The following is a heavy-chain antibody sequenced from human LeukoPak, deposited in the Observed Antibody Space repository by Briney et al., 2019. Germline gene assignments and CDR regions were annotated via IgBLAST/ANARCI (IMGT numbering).Heavy chain of an antibody. J-gene: IGHJ4*02. CDR2: IYSGGST. Sequence: SGGSLRLSCAASGFTVSSNHMSWVRQAPGKGLEWVSVIYSGGSTYYADSVKGRFTISRDNSKNTLYLQMNSLRAEDTAVYYCARVARDGDYFDYWGQGTLVTVSS. V-gene: IGHV3-53*01. CDR3: ARVARDGDYFDY. CDR1: GFTVSSNH. D-gene: IGHD4-17*01.